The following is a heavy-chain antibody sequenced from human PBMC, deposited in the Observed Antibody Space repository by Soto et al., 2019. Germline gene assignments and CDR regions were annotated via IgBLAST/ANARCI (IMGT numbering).Heavy chain of an antibody. CDR3: ARVDGSYHAYYYGMDV. Sequence: GGSLRLSCAASGFTFSSYEMNWVRQAPGKGLEWVSYISSSGSTIYYADSVKGRFTISRDDAKSSLYLQMNSLRAEDTAVYYCARVDGSYHAYYYGMDVWGQGTTVTAP. CDR2: ISSSGSTI. D-gene: IGHD1-26*01. J-gene: IGHJ6*02. CDR1: GFTFSSYE. V-gene: IGHV3-48*03.